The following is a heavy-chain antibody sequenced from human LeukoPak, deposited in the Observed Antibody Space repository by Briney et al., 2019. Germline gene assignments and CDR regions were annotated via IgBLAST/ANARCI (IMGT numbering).Heavy chain of an antibody. CDR2: ITSAGDST. CDR3: ARGIAGYSSSWYVSDY. J-gene: IGHJ4*02. CDR1: RFTFSSHV. Sequence: GGSLRLSCAVSRFTFSSHVMHWVRQAPGKGLEYVSAITSAGDSTSHANSMNGRFTIYRDNSKNALYLQMGSLTTEDMAVYYCARGIAGYSSSWYVSDYWGQGTLVSVSS. D-gene: IGHD6-13*01. V-gene: IGHV3-64*01.